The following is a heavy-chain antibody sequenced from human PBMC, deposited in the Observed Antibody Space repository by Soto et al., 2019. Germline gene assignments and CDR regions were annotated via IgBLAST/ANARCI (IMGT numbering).Heavy chain of an antibody. Sequence: ASVKVSCKASGYTFTNYGIHWVRQGPGQRLEWMGWINAGNAKTKYSQKFQGRVTISRDTSASTAYMELSSLRSEDTAVYYCARDGAVAGNTNFDYWGQGTVVTVSS. CDR2: INAGNAKT. V-gene: IGHV1-3*01. J-gene: IGHJ4*02. D-gene: IGHD6-19*01. CDR1: GYTFTNYG. CDR3: ARDGAVAGNTNFDY.